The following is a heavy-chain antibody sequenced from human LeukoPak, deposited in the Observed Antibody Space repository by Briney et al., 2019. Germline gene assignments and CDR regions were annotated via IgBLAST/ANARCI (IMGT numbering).Heavy chain of an antibody. CDR1: GFTFSSYA. Sequence: GSLRLSCAASGFTFSSYAMSWIRQPPGKGLEWIGEINHSGSTNYNPSLKSRVTISVDTSKNQFSLKLSSVTAADTAVYYCARGDWTSTGGAFDIWGQGTMVTVSS. V-gene: IGHV4-34*01. CDR3: ARGDWTSTGGAFDI. D-gene: IGHD1-1*01. CDR2: INHSGST. J-gene: IGHJ3*02.